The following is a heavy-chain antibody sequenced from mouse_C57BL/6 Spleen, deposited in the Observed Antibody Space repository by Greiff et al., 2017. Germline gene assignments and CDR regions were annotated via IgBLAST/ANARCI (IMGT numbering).Heavy chain of an antibody. Sequence: EVKVVESGGGLVKPGGSLKLSCAASGFTFSSYAMSWVRQTPEKRLEWVATISDGGSYTYYPDNVKGRFTISRDNAKNNLYLQMSHLKSEDTAMYYCARGMITTVVAKAMDYWGQGTSVTVSS. CDR1: GFTFSSYA. CDR3: ARGMITTVVAKAMDY. D-gene: IGHD1-1*01. CDR2: ISDGGSYT. J-gene: IGHJ4*01. V-gene: IGHV5-4*03.